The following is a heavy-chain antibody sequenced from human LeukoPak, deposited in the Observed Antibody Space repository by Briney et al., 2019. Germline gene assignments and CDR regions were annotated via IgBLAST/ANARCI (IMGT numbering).Heavy chain of an antibody. CDR2: ISGSGGST. D-gene: IGHD1-26*01. CDR3: ARRYRYSGSYGMDV. J-gene: IGHJ6*02. CDR1: GFTFSSYA. V-gene: IGHV3-23*01. Sequence: GGSLRLSCAPSGFTFSSYAMSCVRHAPGKGLEWVSAISGSGGSTYYADSVKGRFTIPRDNSKNTLYLQMNSLRAEDTAVYYCARRYRYSGSYGMDVWGQGTTVTVSS.